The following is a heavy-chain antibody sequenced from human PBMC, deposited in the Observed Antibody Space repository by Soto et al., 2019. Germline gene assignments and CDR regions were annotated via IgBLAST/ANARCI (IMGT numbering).Heavy chain of an antibody. CDR3: ASATSIAVAGKET. Sequence: QVQLVQSGGEVKKPGASVKVSCKASGDTVTKYGISWVRQAPGQGLEGLGWISFYNGHTNYALKFQDRITFTTDTSTTTASMESRSLTSVDTAVYYSASATSIAVAGKETWGQGTLVTVSS. CDR2: ISFYNGHT. D-gene: IGHD6-19*01. V-gene: IGHV1-18*01. J-gene: IGHJ4*02. CDR1: GDTVTKYG.